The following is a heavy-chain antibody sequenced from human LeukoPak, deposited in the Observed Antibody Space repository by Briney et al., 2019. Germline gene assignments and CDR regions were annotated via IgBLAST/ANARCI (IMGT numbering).Heavy chain of an antibody. Sequence: ASVKVSCKASGFVFTGYGFTWVRQAPGQGLEWMGWISANDGKIHYSERHQGRMTMSTDTVTSTVYMELRSLRSDDTAVYYCARLHSSGYYGWFDPWGQGTLVTVSS. V-gene: IGHV1-18*01. CDR1: GFVFTGYG. CDR3: ARLHSSGYYGWFDP. J-gene: IGHJ5*02. CDR2: ISANDGKI. D-gene: IGHD3-22*01.